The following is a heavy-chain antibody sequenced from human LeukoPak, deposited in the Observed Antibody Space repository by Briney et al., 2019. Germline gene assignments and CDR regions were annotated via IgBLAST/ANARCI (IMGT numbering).Heavy chain of an antibody. V-gene: IGHV3-7*01. CDR2: IKQDGSEK. Sequence: GGSLRLSCAASQFTFSSYWMSWVRQAPGKGLEWVANIKQDGSEKYYVDSVKGRFTISRDNAKNSLYLQMNSLRAEDTAVYYCARGRGGKYGKYYFDYWGQGTLVTVSS. J-gene: IGHJ4*02. CDR1: QFTFSSYW. CDR3: ARGRGGKYGKYYFDY. D-gene: IGHD3-16*01.